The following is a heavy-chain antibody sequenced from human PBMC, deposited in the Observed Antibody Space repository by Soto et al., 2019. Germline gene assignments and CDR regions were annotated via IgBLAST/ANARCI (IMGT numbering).Heavy chain of an antibody. J-gene: IGHJ4*02. V-gene: IGHV3-66*01. D-gene: IGHD3-16*01. CDR2: IYSGGST. Sequence: GALRLSCAASGFTVSTKYMSWVRQAPGKGLEWVSVIYSGGSTFYADSERGRFTISRDNSKNTVNLQMNSLRAEDTAVYYCARDPWAADYWGQGTLVTVSS. CDR1: GFTVSTKY. CDR3: ARDPWAADY.